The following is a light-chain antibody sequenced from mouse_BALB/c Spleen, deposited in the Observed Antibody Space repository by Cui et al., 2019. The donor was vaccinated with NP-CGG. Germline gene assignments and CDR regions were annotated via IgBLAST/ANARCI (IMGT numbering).Light chain of an antibody. V-gene: IGLV1*01. J-gene: IGLJ1*01. CDR3: ALWYSNHWV. CDR1: TGAVPTSNY. CDR2: GTN. Sequence: QAVVTQASALPTSPGETVTLTCRSSTGAVPTSNYANWVQEKPDHLFTGLIGGTNNRVPGVPARFSGSLIGDKAALTITGAQTEDEAIYFCALWYSNHWVFGGGTKLTVL.